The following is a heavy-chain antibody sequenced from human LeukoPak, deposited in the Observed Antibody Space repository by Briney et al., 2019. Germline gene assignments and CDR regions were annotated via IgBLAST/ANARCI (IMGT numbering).Heavy chain of an antibody. CDR3: ARGHSGYDTFRTGY. Sequence: GGSLRLSCAASGFTFSSHGMHWVRQAPGKGLEWVTFIRYDGSNKYYADSVKGRFTISRDNSKNTLYLQMNSLRAEDTAVYYCARGHSGYDTFRTGYWGQGTLVTVSS. CDR2: IRYDGSNK. CDR1: GFTFSSHG. D-gene: IGHD5-12*01. J-gene: IGHJ4*02. V-gene: IGHV3-30*02.